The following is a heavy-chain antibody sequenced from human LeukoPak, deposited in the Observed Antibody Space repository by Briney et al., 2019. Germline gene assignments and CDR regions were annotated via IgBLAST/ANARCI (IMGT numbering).Heavy chain of an antibody. D-gene: IGHD6-13*01. Sequence: GASVKVSCKASGYTFTSYDINWVRQATGQGLEWMGWMNPNSGNTGYAQKFQGRVTITRNTSISTAYMELSSLRSEDTAVYYCARVLKKQQPCLFGYWGQGTLVTVSS. CDR3: ARVLKKQQPCLFGY. CDR2: MNPNSGNT. J-gene: IGHJ4*02. V-gene: IGHV1-8*03. CDR1: GYTFTSYD.